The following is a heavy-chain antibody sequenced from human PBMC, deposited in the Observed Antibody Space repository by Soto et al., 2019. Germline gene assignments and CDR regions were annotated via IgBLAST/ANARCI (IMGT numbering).Heavy chain of an antibody. CDR1: GFTFSSYA. CDR3: AKDHLIAAAASASPGDDAFDI. J-gene: IGHJ3*02. D-gene: IGHD6-13*01. CDR2: ISGSGGST. Sequence: PGGSLRLSCAASGFTFSSYAMSWVRQAPGKGLEWVSAISGSGGSTYYAGSVKGRFTISRDNSKNTLYLQMNSLRAEDTAVYYCAKDHLIAAAASASPGDDAFDIWGQGTMVTVSS. V-gene: IGHV3-23*01.